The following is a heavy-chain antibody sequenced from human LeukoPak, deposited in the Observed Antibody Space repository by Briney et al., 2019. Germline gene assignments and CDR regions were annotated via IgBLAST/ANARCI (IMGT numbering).Heavy chain of an antibody. J-gene: IGHJ2*01. V-gene: IGHV2-70*11. D-gene: IGHD2-2*01. CDR2: IDWDDGK. Sequence: VSGPTLVNPTQTLTLTCTFSGFSLSTSGMCVSWIRQPPGKALEWLARIDWDDGKYYSTSLKTRLTISKDTSKNQVVLTMTNMDPVDTATYYCARILVVPAASEDYWYFDLWGRGTLVTVSS. CDR1: GFSLSTSGMC. CDR3: ARILVVPAASEDYWYFDL.